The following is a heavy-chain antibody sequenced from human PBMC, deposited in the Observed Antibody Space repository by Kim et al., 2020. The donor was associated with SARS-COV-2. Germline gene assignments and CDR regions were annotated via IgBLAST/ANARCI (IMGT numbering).Heavy chain of an antibody. Sequence: TGNPTYAQGFTGRFVFSVDASVSTAYLQISSLKAEDTAMYYCAREPDSFHIWGQGTMVTVSS. CDR3: AREPDSFHI. D-gene: IGHD2-2*01. CDR2: TGNP. J-gene: IGHJ3*02. V-gene: IGHV7-4-1*02.